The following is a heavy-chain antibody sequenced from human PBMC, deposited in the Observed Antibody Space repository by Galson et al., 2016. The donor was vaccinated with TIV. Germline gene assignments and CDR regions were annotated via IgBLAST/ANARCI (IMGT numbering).Heavy chain of an antibody. CDR2: TYYRSKWYN. Sequence: CAISGDSVSSNSAAWNWIRQSPSRGLEWLGRTYYRSKWYNDYAASVKSRITINPDTSKNQFSLQLNSVTTEDTAVYYCARASSSWLITVHLDYWGQGTLVTGSS. CDR1: GDSVSSNSAA. J-gene: IGHJ4*02. CDR3: ARASSSWLITVHLDY. V-gene: IGHV6-1*01. D-gene: IGHD6-13*01.